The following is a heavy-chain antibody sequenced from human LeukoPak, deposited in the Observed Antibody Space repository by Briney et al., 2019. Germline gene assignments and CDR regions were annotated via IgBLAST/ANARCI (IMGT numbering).Heavy chain of an antibody. CDR3: ARVGRGVFGMDD. D-gene: IGHD3-10*01. Sequence: GGSLRLSCAAAGFTFSIHGMNWVRQAPGEGLEWDSYIINSGGTVYYTDSVQGRFTISRDNARNPLFLQMNSLRDEDTAVYYCARVGRGVFGMDDWGQGTTVTVSS. CDR1: GFTFSIHG. V-gene: IGHV3-48*02. CDR2: IINSGGTV. J-gene: IGHJ6*02.